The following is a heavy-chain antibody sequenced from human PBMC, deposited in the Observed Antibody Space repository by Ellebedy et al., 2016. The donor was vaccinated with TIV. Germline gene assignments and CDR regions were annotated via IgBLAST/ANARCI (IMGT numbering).Heavy chain of an antibody. J-gene: IGHJ5*02. CDR1: GGSVNSGDYY. Sequence: MPSETLSLTCTVSGGSVNSGDYYWGWMRQPPGKGLEWIAYVYDSGRTKSNPSLMSRVTIWLDKSKNQFSVNLNSVTAADTAMYFCVRMPIYNNSFGWFDPWGPGTLVTVSS. CDR3: VRMPIYNNSFGWFDP. D-gene: IGHD3-10*01. V-gene: IGHV4-61*08. CDR2: VYDSGRT.